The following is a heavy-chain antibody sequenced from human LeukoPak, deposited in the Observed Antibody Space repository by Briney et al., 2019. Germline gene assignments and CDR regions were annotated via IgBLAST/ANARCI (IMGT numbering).Heavy chain of an antibody. CDR1: GYTFTSYA. CDR3: ARESGPILGLWSTVDY. D-gene: IGHD5-18*01. CDR2: INTNTGNP. V-gene: IGHV7-4-1*02. J-gene: IGHJ4*02. Sequence: ASVKVSCKASGYTFTSYAMSWVRQAPGQGLEWMGWINTNTGNPTYAQGFTGRFVFSLDTSVSTAYLQISSLKAEDTAIYYCARESGPILGLWSTVDYWGQGTLVTVSS.